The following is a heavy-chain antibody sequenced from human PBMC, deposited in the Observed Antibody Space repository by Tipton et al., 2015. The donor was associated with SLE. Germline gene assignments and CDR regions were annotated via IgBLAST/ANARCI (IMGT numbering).Heavy chain of an antibody. V-gene: IGHV1-2*02. J-gene: IGHJ4*02. D-gene: IGHD6-13*01. CDR2: INPKSGGT. CDR3: AREEPGIAAADY. Sequence: QLVQSGAEVKKPGASVKVSCQASGYTFTGYYVQWVRQAPGQGLEWMGWINPKSGGTNYAQKFQGRVTMTTDTSVSIAYVEVSRLRHDDTAVYYCAREEPGIAAADYWGQGTLVTVSS. CDR1: GYTFTGYY.